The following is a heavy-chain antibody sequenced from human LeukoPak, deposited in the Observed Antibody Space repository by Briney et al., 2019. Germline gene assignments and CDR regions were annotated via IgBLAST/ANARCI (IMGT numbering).Heavy chain of an antibody. CDR1: GFTFSSYG. J-gene: IGHJ4*02. CDR3: ARGYRIPRPFDY. CDR2: ISSSSSYI. D-gene: IGHD6-13*01. V-gene: IGHV3-21*01. Sequence: GGSLRLSCAACGFTFSSYGMHWVRQAPGKGLEWVSSISSSSSYIYYADSVKGRFTISRDNAKNSLYLQINSLRSEDTAVYYCARGYRIPRPFDYWGQGTLVTVPS.